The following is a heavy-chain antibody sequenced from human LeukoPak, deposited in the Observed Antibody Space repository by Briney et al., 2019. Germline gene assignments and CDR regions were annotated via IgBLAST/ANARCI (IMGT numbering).Heavy chain of an antibody. D-gene: IGHD1-26*01. CDR2: NYPGDSDT. CDR1: GYSFTSYW. Sequence: GESLKISCKGSGYSFTSYWIGWVRQMPGKGLEWMGINYPGDSDTRYSPSFQGQVTISADKSISTAYLQWSSLKASDTAMYYCARRLLSSGSYHGEFDYWGQGTLVTVSS. V-gene: IGHV5-51*01. J-gene: IGHJ4*02. CDR3: ARRLLSSGSYHGEFDY.